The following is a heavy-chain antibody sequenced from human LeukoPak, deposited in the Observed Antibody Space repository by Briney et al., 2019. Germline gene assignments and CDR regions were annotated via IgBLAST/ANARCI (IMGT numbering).Heavy chain of an antibody. V-gene: IGHV4-59*01. J-gene: IGHJ4*02. CDR2: IYYSGST. Sequence: PSETLSLTCIVSGGSINNYYWSWIRQPPGKGLEWIGSIYYSGSTNYNPSLKSRVTISVDTSKNHFSLNLTSVTAADTALYYCARGRLGGAYWGQGTLVTVSP. CDR3: ARGRLGGAY. D-gene: IGHD3-10*01. CDR1: GGSINNYY.